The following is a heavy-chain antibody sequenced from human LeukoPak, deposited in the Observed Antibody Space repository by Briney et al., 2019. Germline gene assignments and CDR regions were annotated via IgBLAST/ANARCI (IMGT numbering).Heavy chain of an antibody. CDR2: LIPIFGTA. Sequence: VASVKVSCKAPGGTFSSYAISWVRQAPGQGLEWMGGLIPIFGTANYAQKFQGRGTISADKSTSTAYMELSSVRSEDTAVYYCARAPGSSGYLGDAFDIWGQGTMVTVSS. J-gene: IGHJ3*02. CDR1: GGTFSSYA. D-gene: IGHD3-22*01. V-gene: IGHV1-69*06. CDR3: ARAPGSSGYLGDAFDI.